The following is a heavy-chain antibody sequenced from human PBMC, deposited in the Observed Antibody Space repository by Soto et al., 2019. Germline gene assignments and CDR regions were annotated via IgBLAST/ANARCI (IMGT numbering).Heavy chain of an antibody. D-gene: IGHD3-9*01. J-gene: IGHJ6*02. CDR3: ARHLYYDISPGYLRPYHYYGMDV. CDR2: LYYSDYT. CDR1: GGSISSGGYY. V-gene: IGHV4-39*01. Sequence: ETLSLTCTVSGGSISSGGYYWGWIRQPPGKGLQWIGSLYYSDYTDTNPSLRSRVTISVDTSKNQFSLNLTSVTAADTAVYYCARHLYYDISPGYLRPYHYYGMDVWGQGTTVTVSS.